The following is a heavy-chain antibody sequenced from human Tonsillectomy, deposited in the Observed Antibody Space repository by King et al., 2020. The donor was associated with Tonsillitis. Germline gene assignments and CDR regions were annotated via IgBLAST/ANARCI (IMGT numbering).Heavy chain of an antibody. CDR2: ISPYNGNP. CDR1: GYTFTSYG. J-gene: IGHJ6*03. V-gene: IGHV1-18*01. Sequence: HVQLVESGAEVKKPGASVKVSCKASGYTFTSYGISWVRQAPGQGLEWMGWISPYNGNPNYAQKLQGRVTMTTDTSTSTAYMELRSLRSDDTAVYYCASDWGSSGWHNYSYYYMDVWGKGTTVTVSS. CDR3: ASDWGSSGWHNYSYYYMDV. D-gene: IGHD6-19*01.